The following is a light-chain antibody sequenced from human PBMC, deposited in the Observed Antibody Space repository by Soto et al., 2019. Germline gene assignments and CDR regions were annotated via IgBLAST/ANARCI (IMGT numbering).Light chain of an antibody. CDR1: QSVGST. J-gene: IGKJ4*02. CDR3: QQYSSSLT. CDR2: GAS. Sequence: EIFMTQSPATLSVFPGERVILSCRASQSVGSTLAWYQQKPGQAPRLLIRGASTRATVVPARFSGSGSGTEFTLTISSLQSEDFAVYYCQQYSSSLTFGGGTTLEIK. V-gene: IGKV3-15*01.